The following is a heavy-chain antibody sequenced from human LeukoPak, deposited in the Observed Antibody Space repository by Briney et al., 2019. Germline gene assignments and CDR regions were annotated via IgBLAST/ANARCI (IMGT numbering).Heavy chain of an antibody. V-gene: IGHV4-59*08. Sequence: SETLSLTCTVSGGSISSYYWSWIRQPPGKGLEWIGYIYYSGSTNYNPSPKSRVTISVDTSKNQFSLRLSSVTAADTAVYYCARRSTYSGSYYAWFDPWGQGTLVTVSS. J-gene: IGHJ5*02. D-gene: IGHD1-26*01. CDR2: IYYSGST. CDR3: ARRSTYSGSYYAWFDP. CDR1: GGSISSYY.